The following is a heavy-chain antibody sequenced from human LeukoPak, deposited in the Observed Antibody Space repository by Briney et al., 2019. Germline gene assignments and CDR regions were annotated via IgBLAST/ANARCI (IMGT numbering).Heavy chain of an antibody. D-gene: IGHD3-22*01. CDR1: GGSFSGYY. CDR3: ARELLSSGYYSPFDY. CDR2: INHSGST. Sequence: PSETLSLTCAVYGGSFSGYYWSWIRQPPGKGLEWIGEINHSGSTNYNPSLKSRVTISVDTSKNQFSLKLSSVTAADTAVYYCARELLSSGYYSPFDYWGQGTLVTVSS. J-gene: IGHJ4*02. V-gene: IGHV4-34*01.